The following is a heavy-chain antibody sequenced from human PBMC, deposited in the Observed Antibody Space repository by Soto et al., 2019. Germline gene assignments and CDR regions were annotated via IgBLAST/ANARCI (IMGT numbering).Heavy chain of an antibody. CDR1: GFTFSSYS. Sequence: PGGSLRLSCAASGFTFSSYSMNWVRQAPGKGLEWVSSISSSSSYIYYADSVKGRFTISRDNAKNSLYLQMNSLRAEDTALYYCARESSGYDRGYYYYYMDVWGKGTTVTVSS. CDR3: ARESSGYDRGYYYYYMDV. CDR2: ISSSSSYI. V-gene: IGHV3-21*01. J-gene: IGHJ6*03. D-gene: IGHD5-12*01.